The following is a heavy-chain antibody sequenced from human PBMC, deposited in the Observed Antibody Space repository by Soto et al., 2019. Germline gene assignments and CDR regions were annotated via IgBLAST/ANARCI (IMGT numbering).Heavy chain of an antibody. V-gene: IGHV3-11*01. D-gene: IGHD3-10*01. CDR2: ISGTGNTI. CDR1: GFAFSDYY. CDR3: AREGNRFQH. Sequence: QVQLVESGGGLVKPGGSLRLSCAASGFAFSDYYMSWILQAPGKGLEWISYISGTGNTIYYADSVKGRFTISRDNAKNSLYLQMNSLRDEDTDVYYCAREGNRFQHWGQGNLVTVSS. J-gene: IGHJ1*01.